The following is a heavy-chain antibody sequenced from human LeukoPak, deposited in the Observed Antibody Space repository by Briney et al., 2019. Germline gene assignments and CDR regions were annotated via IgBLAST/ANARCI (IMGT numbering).Heavy chain of an antibody. CDR1: GFTFSTYW. J-gene: IGHJ3*02. V-gene: IGHV3-74*01. Sequence: GGSLRLSCAASGFTFSTYWMHWVRQAPGKGLVWVSRISHDGSSSSYADSVKGRFTISRDNAKNTLYLQMNSLRADDTAVYYCARAGYPYALDIWGQGTMVTVSS. CDR2: ISHDGSSS. CDR3: ARAGYPYALDI. D-gene: IGHD5-18*01.